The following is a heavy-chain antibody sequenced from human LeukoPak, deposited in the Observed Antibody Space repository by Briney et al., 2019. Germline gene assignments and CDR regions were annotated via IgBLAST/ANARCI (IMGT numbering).Heavy chain of an antibody. J-gene: IGHJ4*02. D-gene: IGHD6-19*01. CDR1: GLTFSSFW. CDR3: AKDLSIAVAGPPEY. V-gene: IGHV3-30*18. CDR2: ISYDGSNK. Sequence: GGSLRLSCAASGLTFSSFWIHWVRQAPGKGLEWVAVISYDGSNKYYADSVKGRFTISRDNSKNTLYLQMNSLRAEDTAVYYCAKDLSIAVAGPPEYWGQGTLVTVSS.